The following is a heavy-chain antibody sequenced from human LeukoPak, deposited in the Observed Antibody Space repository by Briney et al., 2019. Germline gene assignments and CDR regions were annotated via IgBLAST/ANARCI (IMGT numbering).Heavy chain of an antibody. Sequence: GGSLRLSCAASGFTFSIYWMSWVRQAPGKGLEWVANIKQDGSEKYYVDSVKGRFTISRDNAKNSLHLQMNSLRAEDTAVYYCARIYYDSSGYRLFDYWGQGILVTVSS. D-gene: IGHD3-22*01. J-gene: IGHJ4*02. CDR3: ARIYYDSSGYRLFDY. V-gene: IGHV3-7*04. CDR2: IKQDGSEK. CDR1: GFTFSIYW.